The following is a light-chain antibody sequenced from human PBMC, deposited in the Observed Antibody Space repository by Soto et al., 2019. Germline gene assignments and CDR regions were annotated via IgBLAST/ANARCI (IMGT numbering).Light chain of an antibody. CDR2: AAS. CDR3: LQDYNYPRT. CDR1: QAITDD. V-gene: IGKV1-6*01. Sequence: IQMTQSPSSLSASVGDRVTITCRASQAITDDLAWYQQKPGKAPNLLIYAASNLQSGVPSRFSGSGSGTDVTLTISSLQPEDFATYYCLQDYNYPRTFGLGTKVDI. J-gene: IGKJ1*01.